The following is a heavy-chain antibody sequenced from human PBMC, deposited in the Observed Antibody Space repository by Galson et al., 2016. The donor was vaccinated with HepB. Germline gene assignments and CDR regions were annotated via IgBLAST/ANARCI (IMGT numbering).Heavy chain of an antibody. CDR1: GFSLTTSGVA. CDR2: IYWDDDK. CDR3: AHVLLNYGGNPDDY. D-gene: IGHD4-23*01. V-gene: IGHV2-5*02. Sequence: PALVKPTQTLTLTCTFSGFSLTTSGVAVGWIRQPPAKALEWLALIYWDDDKRYSPSLKSRLNITKDTSKNQVVLTLTNMDPVDTGTYFCAHVLLNYGGNPDDYWGRGTRVTVSS. J-gene: IGHJ4*02.